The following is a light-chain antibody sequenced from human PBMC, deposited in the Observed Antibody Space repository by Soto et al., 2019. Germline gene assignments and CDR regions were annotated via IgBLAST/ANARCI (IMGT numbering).Light chain of an antibody. V-gene: IGKV1-5*01. CDR3: QQYHSYSPT. Sequence: DIQMTQPPSTLSASVGDRVTITCRASQTISSWLAWYHQRPGKAPKLLIYDASSLDSGVPSRFSGSGSGTEFVLSISSLQPDDFATYYCQQYHSYSPTFGQGTKVDIK. CDR1: QTISSW. CDR2: DAS. J-gene: IGKJ1*01.